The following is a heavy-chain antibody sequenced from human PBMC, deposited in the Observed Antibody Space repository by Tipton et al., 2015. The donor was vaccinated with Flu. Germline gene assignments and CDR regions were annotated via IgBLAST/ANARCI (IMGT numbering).Heavy chain of an antibody. V-gene: IGHV4-39*07. J-gene: IGHJ3*02. CDR2: IYTSGRT. D-gene: IGHD3-22*01. CDR1: GGSISSSNYY. Sequence: TLSLTCTVSGGSISSSNYYWGWIRQPPGKGLEWIGRIYTSGRTNYNPSLKSRVTMSVDTSKNQFSLKLSSVTAADTAVYYCAGSLTYYYDSTAADAFDIWGQGTMVTVSS. CDR3: AGSLTYYYDSTAADAFDI.